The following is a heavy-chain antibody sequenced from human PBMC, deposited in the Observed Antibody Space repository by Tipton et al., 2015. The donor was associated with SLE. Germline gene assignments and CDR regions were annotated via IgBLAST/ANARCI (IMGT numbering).Heavy chain of an antibody. CDR2: IKQDGSEK. CDR1: GFTFSSYW. Sequence: SLRLSCAASGFTFSSYWMSWVRQAPGKGLEWVANIKQDGSEKYYVDSVKGRFTISRDNAKNSLYLQMNSLRAEDTAVYYCATEGSILRYFDWLSTSRWYFDYWGQGTLVTVSS. V-gene: IGHV3-7*01. CDR3: ATEGSILRYFDWLSTSRWYFDY. D-gene: IGHD3-9*01. J-gene: IGHJ4*02.